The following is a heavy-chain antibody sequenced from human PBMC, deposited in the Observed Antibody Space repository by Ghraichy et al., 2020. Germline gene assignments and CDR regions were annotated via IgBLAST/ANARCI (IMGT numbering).Heavy chain of an antibody. CDR1: GGSFSGYY. D-gene: IGHD3-3*01. Sequence: SETLSLTCAVYGGSFSGYYWSWIRQPPGKGLEWIGEINHSGSTNYNPSLKSRVTISVDTSKNQFSLKLSSVTAADTAVYYCARGRHSLLLEWDLPFDYWGQGTLVTVSS. CDR2: INHSGST. J-gene: IGHJ4*02. V-gene: IGHV4-34*01. CDR3: ARGRHSLLLEWDLPFDY.